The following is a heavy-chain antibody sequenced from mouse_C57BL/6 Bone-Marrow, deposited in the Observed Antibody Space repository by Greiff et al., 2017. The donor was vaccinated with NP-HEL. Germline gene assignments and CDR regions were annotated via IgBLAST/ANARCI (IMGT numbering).Heavy chain of an antibody. CDR3: ARGDYDYAWFAY. J-gene: IGHJ3*01. D-gene: IGHD2-4*01. Sequence: QVQLQQPGAELVKPGASVKLSCKASGYTFTSYWMHWVKQRPGQGLEWIGMIHPNSGSTNYNEKFKSKATLTVDKSSSTAYMQLSSLTSEDSAVYYCARGDYDYAWFAYGGQGTLVTVSA. CDR1: GYTFTSYW. CDR2: IHPNSGST. V-gene: IGHV1-64*01.